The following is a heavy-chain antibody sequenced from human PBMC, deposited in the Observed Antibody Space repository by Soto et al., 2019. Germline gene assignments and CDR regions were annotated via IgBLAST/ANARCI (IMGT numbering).Heavy chain of an antibody. V-gene: IGHV1-46*01. CDR2: INPSGGST. CDR3: ASQSTGAP. Sequence: ASVKDSCKTSGYTFTSYYMHWVRQAPGQGLEWMGIINPSGGSTKFPQKLQGRVTMTTDTSTSTAYMELRSLRSDDTAVYYCASQSTGAPWGQGTLVTVSS. D-gene: IGHD2-2*01. CDR1: GYTFTSYY. J-gene: IGHJ5*02.